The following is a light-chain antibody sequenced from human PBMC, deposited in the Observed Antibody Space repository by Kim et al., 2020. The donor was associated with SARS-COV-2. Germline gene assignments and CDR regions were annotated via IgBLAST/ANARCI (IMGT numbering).Light chain of an antibody. Sequence: SYELTQPPSVSVSPGQTASITCSGDKLEDKYVCWYQQKPGQSPAPVIFQDTKRPSGIPERFSGSKSGNTATLTISGTQALDEAYYYCQVWDSSTKGVFGGGTQLTVL. CDR3: QVWDSSTKGV. J-gene: IGLJ3*02. CDR1: KLEDKY. CDR2: QDT. V-gene: IGLV3-1*01.